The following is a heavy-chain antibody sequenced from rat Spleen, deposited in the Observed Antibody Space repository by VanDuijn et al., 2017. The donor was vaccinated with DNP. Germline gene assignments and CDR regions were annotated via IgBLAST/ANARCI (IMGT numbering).Heavy chain of an antibody. CDR3: ARHRTIMPYYYAMDA. Sequence: EVQLVESGGGLVQPGRSLKLSCTVSGITFSDHNMAWVSQAPEKGLEWVATISTGGGDTYYRDSVKGRFTISRDNAQSTLYLQMDSLRSEDTATYYCARHRTIMPYYYAMDAWGQGASVTVSS. CDR2: ISTGGGDT. V-gene: IGHV5-7*01. D-gene: IGHD1-12*01. J-gene: IGHJ4*01. CDR1: GITFSDHN.